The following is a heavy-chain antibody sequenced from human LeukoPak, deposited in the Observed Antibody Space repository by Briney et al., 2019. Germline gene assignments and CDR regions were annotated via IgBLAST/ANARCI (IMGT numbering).Heavy chain of an antibody. D-gene: IGHD3-22*01. CDR2: INPSGGST. V-gene: IGHV1-46*01. CDR1: GYTFTSYY. CDR3: ARDNYYDSSGYPPPSYYYYYMDV. J-gene: IGHJ6*03. Sequence: ASVKVSCKASGYTFTSYYMHWVRQAPGQGLEWMGIINPSGGSTSYAQKFQGRVTMTRDTSTSTVYMELSRLRSDDTAVYYCARDNYYDSSGYPPPSYYYYYMDVWGKGTKVTISS.